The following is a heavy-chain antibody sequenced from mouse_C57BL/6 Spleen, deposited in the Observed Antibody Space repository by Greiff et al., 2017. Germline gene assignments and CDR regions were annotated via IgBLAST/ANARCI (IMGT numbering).Heavy chain of an antibody. V-gene: IGHV1-52*01. CDR3: ARSGSYYAMDY. D-gene: IGHD3-1*01. J-gene: IGHJ4*01. CDR2: IDPSESET. CDR1: GYTFTSYW. Sequence: VQLQQPGAELVRPGSSVKLSCKASGYTFTSYWMHWVKQRPIQGLEWIGNIDPSESETHYNQKFKDKATLTVDKSSSTAYMQLSSLTSEDSAVYYCARSGSYYAMDYWGQGTSVTVSS.